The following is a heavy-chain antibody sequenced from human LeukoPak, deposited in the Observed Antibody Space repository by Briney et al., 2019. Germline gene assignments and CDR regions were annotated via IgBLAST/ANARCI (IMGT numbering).Heavy chain of an antibody. CDR2: IYSGGST. CDR3: ARPRGCGSARCNNFDY. J-gene: IGHJ4*02. D-gene: IGHD2-2*01. V-gene: IGHV3-66*04. CDR1: GFTVSSNY. Sequence: GGSLRLSCAASGFTVSSNYMSWVRQAPGKGLEWVSVIYSGGSTYYADSVKGRFTISRGNTKKSLYLQLNSLRPEDSAVYYCARPRGCGSARCNNFDYWGQGTLVTVSS.